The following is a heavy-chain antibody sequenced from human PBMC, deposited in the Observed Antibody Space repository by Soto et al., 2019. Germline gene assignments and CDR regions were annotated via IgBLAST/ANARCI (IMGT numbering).Heavy chain of an antibody. CDR2: LGIAGDT. CDR1: GFTFNSFD. Sequence: EVQLVESGGGLVQPGGSLRLSCAVSGFTFNSFDMHWVRQAAGKGLEWVSALGIAGDTYYQDFVKGRFTISRESAKSALYPHMNSRRGEDTAVYYCGRAPGGRHGVLFDNWGQGTLVTGSP. CDR3: GRAPGGRHGVLFDN. D-gene: IGHD2-8*01. V-gene: IGHV3-13*01. J-gene: IGHJ4*02.